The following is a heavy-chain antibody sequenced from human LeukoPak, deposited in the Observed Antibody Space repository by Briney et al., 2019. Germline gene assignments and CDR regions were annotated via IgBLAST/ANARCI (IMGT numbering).Heavy chain of an antibody. CDR1: GYTFTIYY. CDR2: INPSGGST. Sequence: ASVKVSCKASGYTFTIYYMHWVRQAPGQGLEWMGIINPSGGSTSYAQKFQGRVTMARDTSTSTVYMELSSLRSDDTAVYYCARTYCGGDCYDYFDYWGQGTLVTVSS. D-gene: IGHD2-21*02. J-gene: IGHJ4*02. V-gene: IGHV1-46*01. CDR3: ARTYCGGDCYDYFDY.